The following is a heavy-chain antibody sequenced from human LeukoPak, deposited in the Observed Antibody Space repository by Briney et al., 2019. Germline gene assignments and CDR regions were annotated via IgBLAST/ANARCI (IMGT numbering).Heavy chain of an antibody. J-gene: IGHJ4*02. D-gene: IGHD3-22*01. CDR3: AKGLDSSGYYYGISGY. Sequence: GGSLRLSCAASGFPFSSYGMHWVRQAPGKGLEWVAFIRYDGSNKYYADSVKGRFTISRDNSKNTLYLQMNSLRAEDTAVYYCAKGLDSSGYYYGISGYWGQGTLVTVSS. CDR2: IRYDGSNK. V-gene: IGHV3-30*02. CDR1: GFPFSSYG.